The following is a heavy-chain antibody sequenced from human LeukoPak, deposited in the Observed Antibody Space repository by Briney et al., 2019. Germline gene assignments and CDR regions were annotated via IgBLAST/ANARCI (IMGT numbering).Heavy chain of an antibody. D-gene: IGHD3-22*01. CDR1: VDSFNCDDQY. CDR3: SRGLDSRKLGY. V-gene: IGHV4-30-4*08. Sequence: SQTLSLTCTVSVDSFNCDDQYWNWIRQTPGEGLEWIGSIHPSGMLYNNPSLQSRVTMSRDASKNVASLSLNSVTAADTAVYFCSRGLDSRKLGYWGQGILVTVSS. CDR2: IHPSGML. J-gene: IGHJ4*02.